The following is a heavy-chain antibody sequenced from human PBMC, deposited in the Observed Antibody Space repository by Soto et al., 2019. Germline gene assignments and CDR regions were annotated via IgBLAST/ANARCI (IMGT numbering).Heavy chain of an antibody. D-gene: IGHD3-3*01. Sequence: EVQLLESGGGLVQPGGSLRLSCAASGLIFSNYAMTWVRQAPGKGLEWFSAISASGGTTYYADSVKGRFSISRDNSKNTLYLQMNSLRVEDTAVYYCASGAIFGGHHDYWGQGTLVTVSS. J-gene: IGHJ4*02. CDR2: ISASGGTT. CDR3: ASGAIFGGHHDY. V-gene: IGHV3-23*01. CDR1: GLIFSNYA.